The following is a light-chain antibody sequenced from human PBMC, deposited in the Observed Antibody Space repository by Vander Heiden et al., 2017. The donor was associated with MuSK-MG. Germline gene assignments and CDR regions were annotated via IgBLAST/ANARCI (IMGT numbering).Light chain of an antibody. CDR2: AAS. J-gene: IGKJ2*01. V-gene: IGKV1-39*01. CDR3: QQSNSTPYT. Sequence: DIHMTHSPSSLPASVGDRVTITCRASQGVGSYLDWYQLKAGKAPKLLIFAASNLPGGAPARFSGSGSGTDFTLTIGSLQPEDFATYYCQQSNSTPYTFGQGTKLESK. CDR1: QGVGSY.